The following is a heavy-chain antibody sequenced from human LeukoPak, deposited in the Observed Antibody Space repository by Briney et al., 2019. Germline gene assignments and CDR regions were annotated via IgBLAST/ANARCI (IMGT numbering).Heavy chain of an antibody. D-gene: IGHD3-3*01. Sequence: GGPLRLSCAASGFTFSSYWMSWVRQAPGKGLEWVANIKQDGSEKYYVDSVKGRFTISRDNAKNSLYLQMNRLRAEDTAVYYCARGTYDFWSGYALDYWGQGTLVTVSS. CDR3: ARGTYDFWSGYALDY. V-gene: IGHV3-7*01. CDR1: GFTFSSYW. J-gene: IGHJ4*02. CDR2: IKQDGSEK.